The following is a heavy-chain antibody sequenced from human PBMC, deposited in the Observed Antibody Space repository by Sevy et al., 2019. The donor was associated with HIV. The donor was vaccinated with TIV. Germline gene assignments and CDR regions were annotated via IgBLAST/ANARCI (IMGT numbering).Heavy chain of an antibody. Sequence: GGSLRLSCAASGFTVSRNYMSWVRQAPGKGLEWVSVIYSDGKTFYADSVQDRFTISRANSKNTLYLQMNSLRAEDTAVYYCAGWSRAWTLFDYWGQGTLVTVSS. CDR2: IYSDGKT. CDR3: AGWSRAWTLFDY. J-gene: IGHJ4*02. D-gene: IGHD1-1*01. CDR1: GFTVSRNY. V-gene: IGHV3-66*01.